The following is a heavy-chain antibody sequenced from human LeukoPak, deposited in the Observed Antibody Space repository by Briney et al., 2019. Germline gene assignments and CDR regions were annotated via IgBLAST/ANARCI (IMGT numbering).Heavy chain of an antibody. J-gene: IGHJ4*02. Sequence: PGGSLRLSCAASGFTFSSYGMHWVRQAPGKGLEWVAFIRYDGSNKYYADSVKGRFTISRDNSKNTLYLQMNSLRAEDTAVYYCARLLLSGSALYYFDYWGQGTLVTVSS. CDR2: IRYDGSNK. V-gene: IGHV3-30*02. D-gene: IGHD6-19*01. CDR1: GFTFSSYG. CDR3: ARLLLSGSALYYFDY.